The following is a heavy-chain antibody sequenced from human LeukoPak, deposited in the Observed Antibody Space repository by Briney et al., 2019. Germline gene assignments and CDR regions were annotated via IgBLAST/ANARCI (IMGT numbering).Heavy chain of an antibody. J-gene: IGHJ4*02. D-gene: IGHD5-24*01. CDR2: ISSSSSYI. V-gene: IGHV3-21*01. Sequence: GGSLRLSCAASGFTFSSYSMNWVRQAPGKGLEWVSSISSSSSYIYYADSVKGRFTISRDNAKNSLYLQMNSLRAEDTAVYYCARDFRGEMATVFDYWGQGTLVTVSS. CDR1: GFTFSSYS. CDR3: ARDFRGEMATVFDY.